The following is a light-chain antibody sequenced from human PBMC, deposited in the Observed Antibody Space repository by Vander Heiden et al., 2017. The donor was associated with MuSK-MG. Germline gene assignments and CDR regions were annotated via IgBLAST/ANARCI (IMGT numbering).Light chain of an antibody. J-gene: IGLJ2*01. Sequence: AVVTQEPSLPVSPGGTVTLTCGSRTQPVPRGHSPYWFPQQPRQAPRTLIYDTSNKHTRTPARFSGSLLGGKADLTLSGAEPEDEAEYYCLLSYSGARVFGGGTKLTVL. CDR3: LLSYSGARV. CDR2: DTS. V-gene: IGLV7-46*01. CDR1: TQPVPRGHS.